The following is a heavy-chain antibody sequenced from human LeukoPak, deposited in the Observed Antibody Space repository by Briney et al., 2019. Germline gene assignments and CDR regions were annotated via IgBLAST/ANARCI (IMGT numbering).Heavy chain of an antibody. V-gene: IGHV4-59*01. J-gene: IGHJ4*02. CDR2: IYYSGST. D-gene: IGHD2-15*01. Sequence: KPSETLSLTCTVSGGSISSYYWSWIRQPPGKGLEWIGYIYYSGSTNYNPSLKSRVTISVDTSKNQFSLKLSSVTAADTAMYYCARIEGYCSGGSCYQTIDYWGQGTLVTVSS. CDR1: GGSISSYY. CDR3: ARIEGYCSGGSCYQTIDY.